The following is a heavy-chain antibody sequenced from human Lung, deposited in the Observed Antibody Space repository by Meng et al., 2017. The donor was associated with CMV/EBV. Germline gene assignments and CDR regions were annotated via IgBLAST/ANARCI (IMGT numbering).Heavy chain of an antibody. CDR1: GFTFGDYA. V-gene: IGHV3-49*04. J-gene: IGHJ1*01. CDR3: TRRYDSTGYYPGYFQH. CDR2: IRSKAYGGTT. D-gene: IGHD3-22*01. Sequence: SXKISXTASGFTFGDYAMSWVRQAPGRGLEWVGFIRSKAYGGTTEYAASVKGRFTISRDDSKGIDYLQMNSLKSEDTAVYYSTRRYDSTGYYPGYFQHWGPGTXVPVAS.